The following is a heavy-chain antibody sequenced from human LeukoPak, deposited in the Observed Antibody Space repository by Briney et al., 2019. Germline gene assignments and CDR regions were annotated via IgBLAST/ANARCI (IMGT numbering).Heavy chain of an antibody. CDR3: ARYSGSYEVNYYYYYGMDV. Sequence: GGSLRLSCGASGFTFSDYSMNWVRQAPGKGLEWVSSVSRSSNYIYYADSVKGRFTISRDNAKSSLYLRMNSLRAEDTAVYYCARYSGSYEVNYYYYYGMDVWGQGTTVTVSS. V-gene: IGHV3-21*04. CDR2: VSRSSNYI. D-gene: IGHD1-26*01. CDR1: GFTFSDYS. J-gene: IGHJ6*02.